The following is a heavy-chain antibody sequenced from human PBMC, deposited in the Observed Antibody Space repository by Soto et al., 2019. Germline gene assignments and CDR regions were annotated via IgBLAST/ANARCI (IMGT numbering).Heavy chain of an antibody. Sequence: SVKVSWKASGGTFSSYAISWVRQAPGQGLEWMGGIIPIFGTANYAQKFQGRVTITADKSTSTAYMELSSLRSEDTAVYYCARSCYTGYSSSWYYFDYPGQGTLVTVSS. J-gene: IGHJ4*02. CDR2: IIPIFGTA. V-gene: IGHV1-69*06. CDR1: GGTFSSYA. D-gene: IGHD6-13*01. CDR3: ARSCYTGYSSSWYYFDY.